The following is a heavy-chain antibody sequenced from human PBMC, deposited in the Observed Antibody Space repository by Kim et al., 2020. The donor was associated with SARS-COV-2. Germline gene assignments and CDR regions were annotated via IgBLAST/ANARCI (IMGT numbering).Heavy chain of an antibody. J-gene: IGHJ4*02. CDR2: SGST. CDR3: ARDQAGTGY. D-gene: IGHD6-19*01. Sequence: SGSTYYNPSLKSRVTISVDTSKNQYSLKLSSVTAADTAVYYCARDQAGTGYWGQGTLVTVSS. V-gene: IGHV4-39*07.